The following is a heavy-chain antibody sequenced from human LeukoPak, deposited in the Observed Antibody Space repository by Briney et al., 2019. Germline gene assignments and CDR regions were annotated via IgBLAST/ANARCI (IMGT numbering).Heavy chain of an antibody. Sequence: GRSLRLSCAASGFTVSSNYMSWVRQAPGKGLEWVSAIGTAGDTYYPGSVRGRFTMSRENAKNSLYLQMNSLTAGDTAVYYCARGANTHFDYWGQGILVTVSS. CDR1: GFTVSSNY. CDR2: IGTAGDT. V-gene: IGHV3-13*01. D-gene: IGHD1-26*01. J-gene: IGHJ4*02. CDR3: ARGANTHFDY.